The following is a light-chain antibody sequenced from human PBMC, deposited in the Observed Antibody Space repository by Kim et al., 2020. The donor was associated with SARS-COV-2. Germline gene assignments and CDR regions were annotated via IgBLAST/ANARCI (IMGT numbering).Light chain of an antibody. Sequence: ELTQEPSLTVSPGGTVTLTCASSTGAVTTGYYPNWFQQKPGQAPRALIFTTNNKHSWTPARFSGSLLGGKAALTLSGVQPEDEAEYYCLLMYGDAWVFGGGTQLTVL. CDR3: LLMYGDAWV. CDR1: TGAVTTGYY. CDR2: TTN. V-gene: IGLV7-43*01. J-gene: IGLJ3*02.